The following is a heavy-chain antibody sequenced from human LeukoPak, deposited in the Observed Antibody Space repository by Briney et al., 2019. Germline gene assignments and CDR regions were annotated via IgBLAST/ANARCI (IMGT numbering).Heavy chain of an antibody. CDR3: ARRGYYGSGSYWNYYYGMDV. D-gene: IGHD3-10*01. CDR2: INHSGST. J-gene: IGHJ6*04. Sequence: SETLSLTCAVYGGSFSGYYWSWIRQPPGKGLEWIGEINHSGSTNYNPSLKSRVTISVDTSKNQFSLKLSSVTAAATAVYYCARRGYYGSGSYWNYYYGMDVWGKGTTVTVSS. CDR1: GGSFSGYY. V-gene: IGHV4-34*01.